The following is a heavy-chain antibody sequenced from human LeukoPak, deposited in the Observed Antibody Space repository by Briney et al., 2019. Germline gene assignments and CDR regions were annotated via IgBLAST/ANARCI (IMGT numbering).Heavy chain of an antibody. V-gene: IGHV3-53*01. CDR2: ISSGDNT. D-gene: IGHD6-25*01. CDR1: GFTVNNKY. Sequence: GGSLRLSCAASGFTVNNKYMNWVRQAPGKGLEWVSVISSGDNTYYADSVKGRFTIPRDNSKNTLYLQMNSLRVEDTAVYYCGRDLIGTAASWDSWGQGTLVTVSS. CDR3: GRDLIGTAASWDS. J-gene: IGHJ4*02.